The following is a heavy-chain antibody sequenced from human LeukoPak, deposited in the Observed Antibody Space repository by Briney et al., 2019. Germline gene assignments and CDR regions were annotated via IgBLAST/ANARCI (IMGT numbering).Heavy chain of an antibody. J-gene: IGHJ6*03. D-gene: IGHD4-23*01. CDR1: GGSISSYY. CDR3: SRSHDYGGLYFYYYMDV. V-gene: IGHV4-59*04. CDR2: IYYSGST. Sequence: SETLSLTCTVSGGSISSYYWSWIRQPPGKGLEWIGYIYYSGSTYYNPSLKSRVTISVGTSKNQFSLNLRSVTAADTAIYFCSRSHDYGGLYFYYYMDVWGKGTTVTLSS.